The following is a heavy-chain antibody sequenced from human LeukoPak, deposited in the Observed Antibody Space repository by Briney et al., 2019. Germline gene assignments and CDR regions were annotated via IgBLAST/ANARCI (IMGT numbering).Heavy chain of an antibody. CDR3: ASVVVPAATLDY. V-gene: IGHV4-39*01. D-gene: IGHD2-2*01. CDR1: GDSISSRSYY. Sequence: SETLSLTCTVSGDSISSRSYYWGWIRQPPGKGLGWIGSIYYIGSTYYNPSLKSRVTIAVDTSKNQFSLKLSSVTAADTAVYYCASVVVPAATLDYWGQGTLVTVSS. CDR2: IYYIGST. J-gene: IGHJ4*02.